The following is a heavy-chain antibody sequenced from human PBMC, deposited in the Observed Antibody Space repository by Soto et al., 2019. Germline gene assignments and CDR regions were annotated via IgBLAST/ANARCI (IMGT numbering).Heavy chain of an antibody. J-gene: IGHJ4*02. CDR3: AGGTVYRSMGPFDY. Sequence: QVQLVQSGAEVKKPGTSVKVSCKASGYTFTSYGICRVRPAPGDGLEWMGWISAYNGNTNDAQKLQVRVTMTTDTSPITAYMELRSLRYDDTAVYYCAGGTVYRSMGPFDYWGQGTLVTVSS. V-gene: IGHV1-18*04. CDR1: GYTFTSYG. D-gene: IGHD2-8*01. CDR2: ISAYNGNT.